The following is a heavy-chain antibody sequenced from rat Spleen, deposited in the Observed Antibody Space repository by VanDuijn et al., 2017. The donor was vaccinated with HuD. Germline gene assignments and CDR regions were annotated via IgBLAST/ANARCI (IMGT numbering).Heavy chain of an antibody. J-gene: IGHJ3*01. Sequence: EVQLVESGGGLVQPGRSLKLSCAASGFTFSNYGMAWVRQAPTKGLEWVATISPGGGSTYYRDSVKGRFTISRDNAKRTLYLQMDSLRSEDTATYYCATAGARISRFAYWGQGTLVTVSS. CDR2: ISPGGGST. CDR1: GFTFSNYG. CDR3: ATAGARISRFAY. V-gene: IGHV5-29*01. D-gene: IGHD2-7*01.